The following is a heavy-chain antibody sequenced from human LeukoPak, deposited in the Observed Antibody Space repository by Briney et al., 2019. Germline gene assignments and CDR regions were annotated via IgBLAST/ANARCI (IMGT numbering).Heavy chain of an antibody. Sequence: GGSLRLSCAASGFTVSSNYMSWVRQAPGKGLEWVSAISGSGGSTYYADSVKGRFTISRDNSKNTLYLQMNSLRAEDTAVYYCAKDGPYEYYYYGMDVWGQGTTVTVSS. D-gene: IGHD3-3*01. CDR3: AKDGPYEYYYYGMDV. CDR2: ISGSGGST. J-gene: IGHJ6*02. V-gene: IGHV3-23*01. CDR1: GFTVSSNY.